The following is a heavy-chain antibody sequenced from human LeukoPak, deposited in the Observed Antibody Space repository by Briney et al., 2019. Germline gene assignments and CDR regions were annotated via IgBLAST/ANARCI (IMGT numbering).Heavy chain of an antibody. V-gene: IGHV1-8*01. CDR2: MSPNNGNT. CDR3: ARVSLGNEPGSPQNYYYYGMDV. J-gene: IGHJ6*02. Sequence: ASVKVSCKTSGYTFTNYDINWVRQATGQGLEWLGWMSPNNGNTGYAQKFQGRVTMTRDTSINTAYMELSSLRSEDTAVYYCARVSLGNEPGSPQNYYYYGMDVWGQGTTVTVSS. CDR1: GYTFTNYD.